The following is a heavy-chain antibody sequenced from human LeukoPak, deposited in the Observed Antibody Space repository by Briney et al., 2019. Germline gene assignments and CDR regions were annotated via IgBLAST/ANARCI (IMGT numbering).Heavy chain of an antibody. V-gene: IGHV4-39*07. CDR3: ARETRHDTGAFDI. CDR1: GGSISSSSYY. CDR2: IYYSGST. Sequence: SETQSLTCTVSGGSISSSSYYWCWIRQPPGKGLEWIGSIYYSGSTYYNPSLKSRVTISVDTSKNQFSLKLSSVTAADTAVYYCARETRHDTGAFDIWGQGTMVTVSS. D-gene: IGHD1-1*01. J-gene: IGHJ3*02.